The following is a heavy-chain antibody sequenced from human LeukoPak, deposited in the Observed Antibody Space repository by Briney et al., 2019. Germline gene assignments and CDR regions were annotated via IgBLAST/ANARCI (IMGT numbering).Heavy chain of an antibody. J-gene: IGHJ3*02. CDR3: ARGSSYSSSWLWGNDAFDI. V-gene: IGHV1-18*01. CDR2: ISAYNGNT. CDR1: GYTFTSYG. D-gene: IGHD6-13*01. Sequence: GASVKVSCKASGYTFTSYGISWVRQAPGQGLEWMGWISAYNGNTNYAQKLQGRVTMTTDTSTSTAYMELRSLRSDDTAVYYCARGSSYSSSWLWGNDAFDIWGQGTMVTVSS.